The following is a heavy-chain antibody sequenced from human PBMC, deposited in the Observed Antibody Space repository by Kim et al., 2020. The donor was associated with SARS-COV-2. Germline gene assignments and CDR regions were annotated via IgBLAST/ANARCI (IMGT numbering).Heavy chain of an antibody. CDR3: ARENYGDYAFDI. Sequence: SVGGTFTISRDRADNSLYLQMHSLRAEDTAMYYCARENYGDYAFDIWGQGTMVTVSS. J-gene: IGHJ3*02. V-gene: IGHV3-11*01. D-gene: IGHD4-17*01.